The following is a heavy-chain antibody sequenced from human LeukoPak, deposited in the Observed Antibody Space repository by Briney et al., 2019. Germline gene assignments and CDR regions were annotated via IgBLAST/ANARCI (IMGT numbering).Heavy chain of an antibody. CDR2: IYYSGST. CDR1: GGSISSGDYY. D-gene: IGHD3-22*01. CDR3: ARARYYYDSPSMAFDI. V-gene: IGHV4-30-4*08. Sequence: SETLSLTCTVSGGSISSGDYYWSWIRQPPGKGLEWIGYIYYSGSTYYNPSLKSRVTISVDTSKNQFSLKLSSVTAADTAVYYCARARYYYDSPSMAFDIWGQGTMVTVSS. J-gene: IGHJ3*02.